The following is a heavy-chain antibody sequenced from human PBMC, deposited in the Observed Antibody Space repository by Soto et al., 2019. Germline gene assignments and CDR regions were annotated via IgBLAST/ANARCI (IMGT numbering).Heavy chain of an antibody. CDR3: TRLLSDAFDI. CDR2: IRSKGNSYAT. V-gene: IGHV3-73*01. Sequence: PGGSLRLSCAASGFTFSGSAMHWVRQASGKGLEWVGRIRSKGNSYATAYAASVKGRFTISRDDSKNTAYLQMNSLKTEDMAVYYCTRLLSDAFDIWGQGTMVTV. CDR1: GFTFSGSA. J-gene: IGHJ3*02.